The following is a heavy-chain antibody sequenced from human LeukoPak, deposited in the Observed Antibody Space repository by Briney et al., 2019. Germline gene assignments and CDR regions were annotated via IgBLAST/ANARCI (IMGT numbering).Heavy chain of an antibody. V-gene: IGHV1-24*01. Sequence: ASVKVSCKVSGYNLTELSMHWVRQAPGKGLEWMGGFDPEDGETIYAQKFQGRVTMTEDTSTDTAYMELSSLRSEDTAVYYCATVGTTIQTYYYDSTPPSRNFDYWGQGTLVTVSS. CDR3: ATVGTTIQTYYYDSTPPSRNFDY. D-gene: IGHD3-22*01. CDR2: FDPEDGET. J-gene: IGHJ4*02. CDR1: GYNLTELS.